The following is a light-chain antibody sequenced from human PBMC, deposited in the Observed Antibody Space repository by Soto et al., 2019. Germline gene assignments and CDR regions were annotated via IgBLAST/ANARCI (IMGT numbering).Light chain of an antibody. J-gene: IGKJ3*01. CDR3: QNFRDYPFS. Sequence: EIVLMQSPDTLSLSPGERATLSCRASETISSHYIAWYQQKPGQAPRLLIFGASTRATGIPGRFSGSWSGTGFTLTIRRLEPEDFAVYYCQNFRDYPFSFDPGTKVDI. V-gene: IGKV3-20*01. CDR1: ETISSHY. CDR2: GAS.